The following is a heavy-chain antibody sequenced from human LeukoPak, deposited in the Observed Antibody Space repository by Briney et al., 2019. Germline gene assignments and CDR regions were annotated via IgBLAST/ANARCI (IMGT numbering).Heavy chain of an antibody. V-gene: IGHV5-51*01. CDR3: ARLPAYFFDY. J-gene: IGHJ4*02. Sequence: GESLKISCKGSGYNFTSYWIGWVRQMPGKGLEWMGIISPDDSDTRYSPSFQGQVTVSADKSISTAYLQWSSLKASDTAMYYCARLPAYFFDYWGQGTLVTVSS. CDR2: ISPDDSDT. CDR1: GYNFTSYW.